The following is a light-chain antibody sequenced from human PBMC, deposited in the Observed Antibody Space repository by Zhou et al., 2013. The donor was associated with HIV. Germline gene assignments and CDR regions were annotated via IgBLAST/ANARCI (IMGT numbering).Light chain of an antibody. Sequence: EIVMTQSPATLSVSPGERATLSCRASQSVSSNLAWYQQKPGQAPRLLIYGASSRGTGIPDRFSGSGSGTDFTLTISRLEPEDFAVYYCQQYGSSPRTFGQGTKVEIK. V-gene: IGKV3-20*01. CDR2: GAS. J-gene: IGKJ1*01. CDR3: QQYGSSPRT. CDR1: QSVSSN.